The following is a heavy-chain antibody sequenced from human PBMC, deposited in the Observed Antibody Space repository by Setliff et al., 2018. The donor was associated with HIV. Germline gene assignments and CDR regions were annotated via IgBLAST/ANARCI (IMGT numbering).Heavy chain of an antibody. CDR2: ISSSGRTI. Sequence: PGGSLRLSCAASGFRFSDYYMNWIRQAPGKGLEWISSISSSGRTIKYADSVKGRFTISRDNAKRLLYLQMNSLRVEDMALYYCAKDIEPVGATSGAFDIWGQGTMVTVSS. J-gene: IGHJ3*02. V-gene: IGHV3-11*01. D-gene: IGHD1-26*01. CDR1: GFRFSDYY. CDR3: AKDIEPVGATSGAFDI.